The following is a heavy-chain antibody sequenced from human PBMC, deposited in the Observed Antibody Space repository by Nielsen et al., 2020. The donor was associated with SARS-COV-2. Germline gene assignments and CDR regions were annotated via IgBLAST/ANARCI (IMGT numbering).Heavy chain of an antibody. Sequence: ASVKVSCKASGYTFTSYAMNWVRQAPGQGLEWMGWISAYNGNTNYAQKLQGRVTMTTDTSTSTAYMELRSLRSDDTAVYYCAISLYGSGSYLDYWGQGTLVTVSS. J-gene: IGHJ4*02. V-gene: IGHV1-18*01. D-gene: IGHD3-10*01. CDR3: AISLYGSGSYLDY. CDR2: ISAYNGNT. CDR1: GYTFTSYA.